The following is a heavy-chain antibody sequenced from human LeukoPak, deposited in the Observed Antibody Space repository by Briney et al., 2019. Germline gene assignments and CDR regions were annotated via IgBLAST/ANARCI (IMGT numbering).Heavy chain of an antibody. CDR3: ARDRAGLYGGY. CDR1: GGSISSGDYY. J-gene: IGHJ4*02. Sequence: PSETLSLTCTISGGSISSGDYYWSWIRQPPGKGLEWIGYIYYSGSTYYNPSLKSRVTISVDTSKNQFSLKLSSVTDADTAVYYCARDRAGLYGGYWGQGTLVTVSS. V-gene: IGHV4-30-4*08. D-gene: IGHD4-23*01. CDR2: IYYSGST.